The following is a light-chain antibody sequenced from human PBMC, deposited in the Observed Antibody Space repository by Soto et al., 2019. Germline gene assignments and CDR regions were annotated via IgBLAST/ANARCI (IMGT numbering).Light chain of an antibody. J-gene: IGKJ1*01. CDR1: QSVSSN. CDR3: HQYNSWPPWT. Sequence: EIVMTQSPATLSVSPGERATLSCRAGQSVSSNLAWYQQKPGQAPRLLISGASTRATGIPARFSGSGSGTEFTLTISSLQSEDFAVYYCHQYNSWPPWTFGLGSKVEIK. CDR2: GAS. V-gene: IGKV3-15*01.